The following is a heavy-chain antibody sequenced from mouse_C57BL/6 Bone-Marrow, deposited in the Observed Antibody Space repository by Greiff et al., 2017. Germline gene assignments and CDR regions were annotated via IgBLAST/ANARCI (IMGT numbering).Heavy chain of an antibody. CDR1: GYTFTDYY. J-gene: IGHJ4*01. Sequence: VQLQQSGAELVRPGASVKLSCKASGYTFTDYYINWVKQRPGQGLEWIARIYPGSGNTYYNEKFKGKATLTAEKSSSTAYMQLSSLTSEDSAVYFCARDGKGYYAMYYWGQGTSVTVSS. V-gene: IGHV1-76*01. D-gene: IGHD2-1*01. CDR3: ARDGKGYYAMYY. CDR2: IYPGSGNT.